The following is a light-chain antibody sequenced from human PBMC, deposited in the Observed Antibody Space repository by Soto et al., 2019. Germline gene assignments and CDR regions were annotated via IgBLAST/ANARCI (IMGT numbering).Light chain of an antibody. CDR3: QQYGSSPRT. CDR1: QSVSSSY. V-gene: IGKV3-20*01. J-gene: IGKJ1*01. Sequence: EIVLTQCPGALSLSPGERATLSCGASQSVSSSYLAWYQQKPGQAPRLLIYGASTRATGIPDRFSGSGSGTDFTLTISRPEPEDLEVYYCQQYGSSPRTFGQGTKVDIK. CDR2: GAS.